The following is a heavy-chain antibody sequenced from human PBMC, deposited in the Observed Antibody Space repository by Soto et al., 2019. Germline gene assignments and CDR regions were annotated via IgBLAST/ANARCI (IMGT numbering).Heavy chain of an antibody. D-gene: IGHD1-26*01. CDR2: ISTYNGNT. Sequence: GASVKVSCKASGYTFTSYGISWVRQAPGQGLEWMGWISTYNGNTNFTQKLQGRVTMTTDTSTSTAYMELRSLRSDDTAVYYCACYCEWEGVGGNWFDPWGQGTLVTVSS. V-gene: IGHV1-18*01. CDR3: ACYCEWEGVGGNWFDP. CDR1: GYTFTSYG. J-gene: IGHJ5*02.